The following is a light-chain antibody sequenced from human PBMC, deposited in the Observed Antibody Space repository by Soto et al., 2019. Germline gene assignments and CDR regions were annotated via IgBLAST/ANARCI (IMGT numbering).Light chain of an antibody. Sequence: EIVLTQSPGTLSLSPGERATLSCRASQSVSSSHLAWYQHKPGQAPRLLIYAASSRATGSPDRFSGGGSGTDFTLTISRLEPEDFPVYYCQQYGYSPITFGQGTRPEIK. V-gene: IGKV3-20*01. CDR3: QQYGYSPIT. J-gene: IGKJ5*01. CDR2: AAS. CDR1: QSVSSSH.